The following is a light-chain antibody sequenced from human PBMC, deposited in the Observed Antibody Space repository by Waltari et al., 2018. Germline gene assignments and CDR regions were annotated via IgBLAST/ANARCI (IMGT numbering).Light chain of an antibody. CDR1: QSVSSN. V-gene: IGKV3-15*01. CDR3: QQYNNWPPQT. Sequence: EIVMNQSPATLSVSTGAIATLASRSRQSVSSNLAWYQLKPGQAPRLLIYGASTRATGLPARFSGSGSGAEFTLTISSMQSEDFAVYYWQQYNNWPPQTFVQGNKVEIK. J-gene: IGKJ1*01. CDR2: GAS.